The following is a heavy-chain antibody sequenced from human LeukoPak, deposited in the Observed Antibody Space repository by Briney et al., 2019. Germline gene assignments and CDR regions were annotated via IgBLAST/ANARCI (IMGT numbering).Heavy chain of an antibody. V-gene: IGHV3-7*03. J-gene: IGHJ4*02. CDR1: GFTSSSYA. Sequence: GGSLRLSCAASGFTSSSYALNWVRQAPGKGLEWVANIKEDGTETYYVDSVKGRSTISRDNAKNSLYLQMNSLRVEDTAVYYCAKEGRSLQTYWGQGTLVTVSS. CDR2: IKEDGTET. CDR3: AKEGRSLQTY. D-gene: IGHD5-24*01.